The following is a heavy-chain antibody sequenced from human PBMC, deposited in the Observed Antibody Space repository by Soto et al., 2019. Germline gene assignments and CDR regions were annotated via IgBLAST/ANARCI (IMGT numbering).Heavy chain of an antibody. J-gene: IGHJ4*02. CDR3: AREGFSGSYLAY. CDR1: GGTFGNYA. Sequence: QVHLVQSGAEVKKAGSSVKVSCKASGGTFGNYAISWVRQAPGQRLEWMGGIVPIFTAPNYAQKFQGRVTITADTSTNTVYMELSSLRSEDTAVYYCAREGFSGSYLAYWGQGTLVTVSS. CDR2: IVPIFTAP. V-gene: IGHV1-69*06. D-gene: IGHD1-26*01.